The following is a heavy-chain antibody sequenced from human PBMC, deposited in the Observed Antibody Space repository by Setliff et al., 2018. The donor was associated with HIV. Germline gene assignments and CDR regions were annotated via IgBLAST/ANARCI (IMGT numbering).Heavy chain of an antibody. CDR2: IRSKEYGGTT. D-gene: IGHD3-3*01. J-gene: IGHJ4*02. Sequence: QAPGKGLEWVGYIRSKEYGGTTEYAASVKGRFVISEDDSKSIVYLQMNSLKTEDTAVYYCVRGVQFMEWLEGGQGTLVTVSS. V-gene: IGHV3-49*02. CDR3: VRGVQFMEWLE.